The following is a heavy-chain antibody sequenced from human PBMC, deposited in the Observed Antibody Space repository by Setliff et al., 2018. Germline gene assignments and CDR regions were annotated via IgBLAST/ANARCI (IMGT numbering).Heavy chain of an antibody. J-gene: IGHJ4*02. CDR2: INPSSGGT. D-gene: IGHD1-26*01. Sequence: ASVKVSCKASGYTFTGYYMHWVRQAPGQGLEWMGWINPSSGGTNYAQKFQGWVTMTRDTSISTAYMELSRLRSDDTAVYYCARGGYSGSYDFDYWGQGTLVTVSS. V-gene: IGHV1-2*04. CDR3: ARGGYSGSYDFDY. CDR1: GYTFTGYY.